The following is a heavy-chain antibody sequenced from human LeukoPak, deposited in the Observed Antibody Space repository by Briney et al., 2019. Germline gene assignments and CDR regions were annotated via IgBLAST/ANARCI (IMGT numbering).Heavy chain of an antibody. CDR1: GFTFGDYA. V-gene: IGHV3-49*04. CDR3: TRTVEHGVIGGYYYYYGMDV. CDR2: IRSKAYGGTT. J-gene: IGHJ6*02. Sequence: GRSLRLSCTASGFTFGDYAMSWVRQAPGKGLEWVGFIRSKAYGGTTEYAASVKGRFTISRDDSKSIAYLQMNSLKTEDTAVYYCTRTVEHGVIGGYYYYYGMDVWGQGTLVTVSS. D-gene: IGHD3-10*01.